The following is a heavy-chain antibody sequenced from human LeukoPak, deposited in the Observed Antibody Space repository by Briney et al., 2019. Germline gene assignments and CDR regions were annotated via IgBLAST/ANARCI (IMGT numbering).Heavy chain of an antibody. D-gene: IGHD3-10*02. V-gene: IGHV1-18*04. J-gene: IGHJ4*02. CDR2: ISAYNGDT. CDR1: GYTFTGYY. CDR3: ARGDYVLDY. Sequence: ASVKVSCKASGYTFTGYYMHWVRQAPGQGLEWMGWISAYNGDTNYAQKLQGRVTMTTDTSTSTAYMELRSLRSDDTAVYYCARGDYVLDYWGQGTLVTVSS.